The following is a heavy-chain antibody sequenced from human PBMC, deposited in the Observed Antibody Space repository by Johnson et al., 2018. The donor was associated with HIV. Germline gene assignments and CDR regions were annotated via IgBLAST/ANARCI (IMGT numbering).Heavy chain of an antibody. V-gene: IGHV3-20*04. CDR2: INWNGGST. CDR3: AKDRDYYGSGLI. J-gene: IGHJ3*02. D-gene: IGHD3-10*01. Sequence: MLLVESGGVVVQPGRSLRLSCAASGFTFDDYGMSWVRQAPGKGLEWVSGINWNGGSTGYADSVTGRFTISSDNSKNTLYLQMNSLRAEDTAVYYCAKDRDYYGSGLIWGQGTMVTVSS. CDR1: GFTFDDYG.